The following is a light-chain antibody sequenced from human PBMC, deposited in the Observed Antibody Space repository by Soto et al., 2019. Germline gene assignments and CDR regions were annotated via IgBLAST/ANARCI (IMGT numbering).Light chain of an antibody. CDR2: SAS. J-gene: IGKJ3*01. CDR3: QQTKIFPLT. Sequence: DIQMTQSPSSVSASVGDRVTITCRASQGISGWLAWYQQKPGQAPKLLIYSASSLQSGVPSRFSGSGTGTDFTLTISSLQPEDFATYYCQQTKIFPLTFGPGTKVDLK. V-gene: IGKV1-12*01. CDR1: QGISGW.